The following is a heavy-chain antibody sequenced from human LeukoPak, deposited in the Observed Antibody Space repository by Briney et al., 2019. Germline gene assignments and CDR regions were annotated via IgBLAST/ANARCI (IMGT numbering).Heavy chain of an antibody. CDR1: GYTFTGYY. D-gene: IGHD3-22*01. CDR2: INPNSGGT. J-gene: IGHJ3*02. V-gene: IGHV1-2*02. Sequence: GASVKVSCKASGYTFTGYYMHWVRQAPGQGLEWMGWINPNSGGTNYAQKFQGRVTMTRDTSISTAYMELSRLRSDDTAVYYCARDYYDSSGPADAFDIWGQGTMVTVSS. CDR3: ARDYYDSSGPADAFDI.